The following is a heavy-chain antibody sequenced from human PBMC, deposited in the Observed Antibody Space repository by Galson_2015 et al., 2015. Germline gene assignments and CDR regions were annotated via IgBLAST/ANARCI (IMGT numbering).Heavy chain of an antibody. CDR2: TRTIGDG. J-gene: IGHJ4*02. CDR3: AKWTYNYFDY. Sequence: SLRLSCAASGFTFSAYAMIWVRQAPGKGLEWVSGTRTIGDGYAESVKGRFTISRDNSRNTLYLQMNSLRAEDTAVYYCAKWTYNYFDYCGQGTLVTVSS. V-gene: IGHV3-23*01. CDR1: GFTFSAYA. D-gene: IGHD3/OR15-3a*01.